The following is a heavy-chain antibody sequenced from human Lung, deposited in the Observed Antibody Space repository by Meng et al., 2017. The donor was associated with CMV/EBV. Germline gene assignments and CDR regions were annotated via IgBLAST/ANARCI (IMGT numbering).Heavy chain of an antibody. D-gene: IGHD2-15*01. V-gene: IGHV4-61*01. J-gene: IGHJ4*02. CDR2: VYYSESP. Sequence: LXCTVSGGPVRGDSYYWSWIRQPPGKGLGWIAYVYYSESPNYKPSDYNPSLKSRVSMSVDTSKNQFSLNLRSVTAADTAVYYCAGCTGGSCYPISEIYXGQGXLVTVSS. CDR3: AGCTGGSCYPISEIY. CDR1: GGPVRGDSYY.